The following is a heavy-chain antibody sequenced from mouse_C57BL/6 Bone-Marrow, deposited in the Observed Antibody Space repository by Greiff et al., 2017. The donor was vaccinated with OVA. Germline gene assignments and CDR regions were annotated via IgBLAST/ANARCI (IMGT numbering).Heavy chain of an antibody. CDR3: TTRSVTTVVAGDY. CDR1: GFNIKDDY. V-gene: IGHV14-4*01. D-gene: IGHD1-1*01. Sequence: VQLKESGAELVRPGASVKLSCTASGFNIKDDYMHWVKQRPEQGLEWIGWIDPENGDTEYASKFQGKATITADTSSNTAYLQLSSLTSEDTAVYYCTTRSVTTVVAGDYWGQGTTLTVSS. CDR2: IDPENGDT. J-gene: IGHJ2*01.